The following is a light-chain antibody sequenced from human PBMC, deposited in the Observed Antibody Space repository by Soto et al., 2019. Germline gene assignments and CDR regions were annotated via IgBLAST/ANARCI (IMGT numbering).Light chain of an antibody. J-gene: IGKJ1*01. CDR3: QQYNNYPRT. CDR2: DAS. V-gene: IGKV1-5*01. CDR1: ESIRTW. Sequence: IQFTQSPTTLSASIGDRVTITCRASESIRTWLAWYQHKPGKAPKFLIYDASTLESGVPSRFSGSGSGTEFTLTISSLQPDDFATYYCQQYNNYPRTFGHGTKVDIK.